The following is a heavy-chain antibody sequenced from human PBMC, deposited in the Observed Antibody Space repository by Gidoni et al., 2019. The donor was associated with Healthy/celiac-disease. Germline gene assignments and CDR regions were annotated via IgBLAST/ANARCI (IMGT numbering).Heavy chain of an antibody. Sequence: QLPLQESGPGLVKPSETLSLTCTVSGGSISSSSDSWGWIRQPPGKWLEWIGSIYYSGSTYYHPSLKSRVTISVDTSKNQFSLKLSSVTAADTAVYYCARGGYDYYYGMDVWGQGTTVTVSS. V-gene: IGHV4-39*07. CDR2: IYYSGST. CDR1: GGSISSSSDS. CDR3: ARGGYDYYYGMDV. J-gene: IGHJ6*02.